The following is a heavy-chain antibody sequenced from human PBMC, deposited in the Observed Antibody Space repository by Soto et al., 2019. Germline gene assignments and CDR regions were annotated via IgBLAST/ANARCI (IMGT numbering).Heavy chain of an antibody. CDR1: GDRLSRNNAS. CDR3: AKGDNLGPKTGYAFDP. V-gene: IGHV6-1*01. CDR2: TYFRSKWYN. D-gene: IGHD5-12*01. Sequence: SQTLPLTCAISGDRLSRNNASSNCIRQAPSRGLEWLGRTYFRSKWYNDYAVSVKSRIIINPDTSNNQFSLQLNSVTPEDTAVYFCAKGDNLGPKTGYAFDPWGQG. J-gene: IGHJ5*02.